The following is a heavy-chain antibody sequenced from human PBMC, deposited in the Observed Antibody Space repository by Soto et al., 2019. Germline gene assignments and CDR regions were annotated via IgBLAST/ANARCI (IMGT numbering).Heavy chain of an antibody. CDR3: AKTEYYYDSSGYYFESGYFDY. V-gene: IGHV3-30*18. Sequence: WGSLRLSCAASGFTFSSYGMHWVRQAPGKGLEWVAVISYDGSNKYYADSVKGRFTISRDNSKNTLYLQMNSLRAEDTAVYYCAKTEYYYDSSGYYFESGYFDYWGQGTLVTVSS. D-gene: IGHD3-22*01. J-gene: IGHJ4*02. CDR2: ISYDGSNK. CDR1: GFTFSSYG.